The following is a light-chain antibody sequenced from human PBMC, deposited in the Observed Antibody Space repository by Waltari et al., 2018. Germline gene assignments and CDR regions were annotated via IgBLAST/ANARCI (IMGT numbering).Light chain of an antibody. V-gene: IGLV2-14*03. CDR1: TSDIGYYKY. Sequence: QSAMNQPASVSGSPGQSITISCTGTTSDIGYYKYVSWYQQHPGKAPKLIIYDVSHRPSGVSDRFSGSKSGNTASLTISGLRAEDEADYHCSSYSISSNYYVFGTGTTVTVL. J-gene: IGLJ1*01. CDR2: DVS. CDR3: SSYSISSNYYV.